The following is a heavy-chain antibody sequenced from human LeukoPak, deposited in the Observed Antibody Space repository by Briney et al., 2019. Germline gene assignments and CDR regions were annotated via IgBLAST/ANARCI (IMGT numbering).Heavy chain of an antibody. J-gene: IGHJ4*02. CDR1: GGSISSYY. CDR2: IYYSGST. D-gene: IGHD5-18*01. CDR3: ARGISHSHGSIDF. Sequence: SETLSLTCTVSGGSISSYYWSWIRQPPGKGLEWIGYIYYSGSTNYNPSLKSRVTISVDTSKNQFSLKLSSVTAADTAVYYCARGISHSHGSIDFWGQGTLVTVSS. V-gene: IGHV4-59*01.